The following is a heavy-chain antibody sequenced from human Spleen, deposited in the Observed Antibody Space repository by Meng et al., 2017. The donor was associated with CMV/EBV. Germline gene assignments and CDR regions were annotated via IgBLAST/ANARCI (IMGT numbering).Heavy chain of an antibody. CDR2: IYHSGKT. V-gene: IGHV4-38-2*02. Sequence: SETLSLTCIVSGDSISNGYYWGWIPQSPGKGLESIGNIYHSGKTYHNPSRKSRVTMLVDTSKNQFSLKLSSVPAADTAVYYCARDHSGYDYGWFDPWGQETLVTVSS. CDR1: GDSISNGYY. J-gene: IGHJ5*02. CDR3: ARDHSGYDYGWFDP. D-gene: IGHD5-12*01.